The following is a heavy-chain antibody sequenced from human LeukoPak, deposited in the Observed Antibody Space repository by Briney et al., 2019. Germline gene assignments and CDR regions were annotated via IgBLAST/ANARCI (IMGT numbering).Heavy chain of an antibody. Sequence: ETLSLTCAVYGGSFSGYYWSWIRQPPGKGLEWIGEINHSGSTNYNPSLKSRVTIPVDTSKNQFSRKLSSVTAADTAVYYCARRTLTSYYYGSGSYRDGMDVWGQGTTVTVSS. CDR3: ARRTLTSYYYGSGSYRDGMDV. V-gene: IGHV4-34*01. J-gene: IGHJ6*02. CDR2: INHSGST. CDR1: GGSFSGYY. D-gene: IGHD3-10*01.